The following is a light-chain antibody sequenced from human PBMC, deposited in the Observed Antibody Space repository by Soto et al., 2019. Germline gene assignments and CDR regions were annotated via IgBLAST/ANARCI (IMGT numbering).Light chain of an antibody. CDR1: QSVLHSSNNKNY. CDR2: WAS. CDR3: QQYYSTPLT. V-gene: IGKV4-1*01. J-gene: IGKJ4*01. Sequence: DIVMTRSPDSLAVSLGERATINCKSSQSVLHSSNNKNYLAWYQQKPGKPPKLLFNWASTRESGVPDRFSGSGSGTDFTLTISSLQAEDVAVYYCQQYYSTPLTFGGGTKVEIK.